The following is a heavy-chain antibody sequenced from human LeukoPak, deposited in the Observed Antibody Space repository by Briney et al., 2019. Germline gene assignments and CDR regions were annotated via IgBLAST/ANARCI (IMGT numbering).Heavy chain of an antibody. CDR3: AKVSCGGNCFYAFDV. Sequence: GGSLRLSCATSGFTFSSYALNWVRQAPGKGREWVAGTSASSGNTFYADSVKGRFTISRDSSKSTLFLQMNSLRAEDTAVYYCAKVSCGGNCFYAFDVWGRGTMVAVSS. D-gene: IGHD2-21*02. J-gene: IGHJ3*01. CDR1: GFTFSSYA. CDR2: TSASSGNT. V-gene: IGHV3-23*01.